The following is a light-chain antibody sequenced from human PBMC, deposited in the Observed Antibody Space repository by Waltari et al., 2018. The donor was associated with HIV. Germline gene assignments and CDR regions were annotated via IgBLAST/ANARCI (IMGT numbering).Light chain of an antibody. J-gene: IGLJ2*01. CDR2: GNN. V-gene: IGLV1-44*01. CDR3: ASCDDSLNGPV. Sequence: QSVLPQPPSASGTPEQRVTISCSGSTSNLGSNTVYWFQQFPGTAPKVLICGNNRRPSRVPARCSGSKSGTSASLAISGPQSEGEAYYYCASCDDSLNGPVFGGGTKLTVV. CDR1: TSNLGSNT.